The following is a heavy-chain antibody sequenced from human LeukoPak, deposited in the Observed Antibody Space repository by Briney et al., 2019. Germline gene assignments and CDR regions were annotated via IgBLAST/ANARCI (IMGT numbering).Heavy chain of an antibody. CDR2: IYSGATT. CDR3: ARVGDHFHWNLDL. Sequence: PGGSLTLSCAASGFTVSTYYMNWVRQAPGKWLEWVSIIYSGATTYYGDSVKGRFTISRDTSKNTVSLQMNSLTAEDTAVYFCARVGDHFHWNLDLWGRGTLVTV. D-gene: IGHD3-3*02. V-gene: IGHV3-53*01. J-gene: IGHJ2*01. CDR1: GFTVSTYY.